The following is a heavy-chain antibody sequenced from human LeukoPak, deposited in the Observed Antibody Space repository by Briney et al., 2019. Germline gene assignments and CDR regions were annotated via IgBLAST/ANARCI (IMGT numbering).Heavy chain of an antibody. CDR1: GGSISGFY. V-gene: IGHV4-4*07. Sequence: SETLSLTCTVSGGSISGFYWSWIRQPAGKGLEWIGRIYTSGSTNYNPSLESRVTMSIDTSKNQFSLKVTSVTAADTAVYYCARVKDPGGYYYYYYMDVWGKGTTVTVSS. J-gene: IGHJ6*03. D-gene: IGHD3-16*01. CDR3: ARVKDPGGYYYYYYMDV. CDR2: IYTSGST.